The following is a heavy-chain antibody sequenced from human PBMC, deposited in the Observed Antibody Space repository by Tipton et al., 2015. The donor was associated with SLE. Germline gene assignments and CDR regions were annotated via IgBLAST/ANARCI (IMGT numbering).Heavy chain of an antibody. CDR1: GFTFRSFW. J-gene: IGHJ4*02. V-gene: IGHV3-21*01. D-gene: IGHD5-12*01. CDR2: INSSSSYI. CDR3: ARDRGYSGYDPPGYFDY. Sequence: GSLRLSCAASGFTFRSFWMHWVRRGPGKGLEWISYINSSSSYIHHADSVKGRFTISRDSAKNSLYLQMNSLRAEDTAVYYCARDRGYSGYDPPGYFDYWGQGTLVTVSS.